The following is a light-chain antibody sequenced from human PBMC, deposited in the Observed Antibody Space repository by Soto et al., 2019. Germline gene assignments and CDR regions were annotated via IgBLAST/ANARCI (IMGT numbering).Light chain of an antibody. V-gene: IGKV1-5*03. CDR2: KAS. CDR3: QQYGANSPWT. J-gene: IGKJ1*01. Sequence: DIQVTQSPSTLSASVGDRVTISCRASQNINDLLAWYQQKSGKAPKVLIYKASSLESGVPSRFSGSGSGTEFTLTISSLQTEDFATYYCQQYGANSPWTFGQGPKVEIK. CDR1: QNINDL.